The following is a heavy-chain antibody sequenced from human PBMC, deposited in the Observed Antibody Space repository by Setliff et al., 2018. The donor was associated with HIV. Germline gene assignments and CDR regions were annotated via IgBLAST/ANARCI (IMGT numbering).Heavy chain of an antibody. CDR1: GFTFSDHY. CDR3: ARIVILVVVGTDYYGMDV. CDR2: VRKKTNSYTT. V-gene: IGHV3-72*01. D-gene: IGHD3-22*01. Sequence: GGSLRLSCAASGFTFSDHYMDWVRQAPGKGLEWVGRVRKKTNSYTTEYAASVKGRFTISRDDSKNSLFLQMSSLKTEDTAVYYCARIVILVVVGTDYYGMDVWGQGTTVTVSS. J-gene: IGHJ6*02.